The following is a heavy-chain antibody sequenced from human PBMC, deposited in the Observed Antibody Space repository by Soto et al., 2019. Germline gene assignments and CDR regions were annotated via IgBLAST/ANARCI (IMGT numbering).Heavy chain of an antibody. Sequence: QVQLVQSGAEVKKPVSSVKVSCKASGGTFSSYSITWVRQAPGQGLECMVRTIPTLGILKDAQKFEGRVTITADKYTSTAYVELNSLRSEDTAVYYCASDERRADYGDYSYYFYGMDVWGQGTTVTVSS. V-gene: IGHV1-69*02. CDR2: TIPTLGIL. J-gene: IGHJ6*02. CDR1: GGTFSSYS. CDR3: ASDERRADYGDYSYYFYGMDV. D-gene: IGHD4-17*01.